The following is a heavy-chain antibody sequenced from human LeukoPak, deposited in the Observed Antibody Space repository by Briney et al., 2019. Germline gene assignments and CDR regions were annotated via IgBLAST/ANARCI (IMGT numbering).Heavy chain of an antibody. CDR3: ARGNCAGGSCYSMDY. Sequence: ASVKVSCKASGYTFTGHYIHWVRQAPGQGFEWMGWINPNSGGTNYAQKFQGRVTMTRDTSITTVYMELKTLRPDDTAIYYCARGNCAGGSCYSMDYWGQGTLVPVSS. V-gene: IGHV1-2*02. D-gene: IGHD2-15*01. J-gene: IGHJ4*02. CDR1: GYTFTGHY. CDR2: INPNSGGT.